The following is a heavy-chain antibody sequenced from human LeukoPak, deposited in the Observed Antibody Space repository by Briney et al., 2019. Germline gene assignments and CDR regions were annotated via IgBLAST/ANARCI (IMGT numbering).Heavy chain of an antibody. Sequence: AAVKVSCKASGYTFTGYGLSWVRRAPGQGLEWMGWISAYTGDTNYARKVQGRVTLTTDTSTSTAYMELRSLTSDDTAIYYCARGVTMIKRAFDIWGQGTMVTVSS. D-gene: IGHD3-22*01. CDR1: GYTFTGYG. CDR3: ARGVTMIKRAFDI. CDR2: ISAYTGDT. J-gene: IGHJ3*02. V-gene: IGHV1-18*01.